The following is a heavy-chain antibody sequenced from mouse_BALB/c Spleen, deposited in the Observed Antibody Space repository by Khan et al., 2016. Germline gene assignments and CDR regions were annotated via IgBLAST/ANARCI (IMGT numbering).Heavy chain of an antibody. Sequence: QVRLQQSGPELVKPGASVKMSCKASGYTFTDYVITWVKQRTGQGLEWIGEINPGSGNTYYNEMFKGKATLTVDSTTAYMQLSLLTSEDAAVYFGAREGVQHAMDYWGQGTSVTVSS. CDR1: GYTFTDYV. CDR3: AREGVQHAMDY. D-gene: IGHD6-1*01. J-gene: IGHJ4*01. CDR2: INPGSGNT. V-gene: IGHV1-81*01.